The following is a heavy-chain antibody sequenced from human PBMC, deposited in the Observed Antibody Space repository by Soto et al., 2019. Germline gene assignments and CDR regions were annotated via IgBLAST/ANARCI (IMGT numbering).Heavy chain of an antibody. CDR3: AKEQPVASLAARRYNWFDP. CDR2: ISGSGGST. J-gene: IGHJ5*02. V-gene: IGHV3-23*01. CDR1: GFTFSSYA. D-gene: IGHD6-6*01. Sequence: EVQLLESGGGLVQPGGSLRLSCAASGFTFSSYAMSWVRQAPGKGLEWVSAISGSGGSTYYADSVKGRFTISRDNSKNSRYLQMNSLRAGDTAVYYCAKEQPVASLAARRYNWFDPWGQGTLVTVSS.